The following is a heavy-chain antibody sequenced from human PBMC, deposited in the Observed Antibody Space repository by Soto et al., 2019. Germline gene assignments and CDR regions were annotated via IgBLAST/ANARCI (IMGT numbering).Heavy chain of an antibody. CDR1: GGTFSSYS. J-gene: IGHJ4*02. V-gene: IGHV1-69*02. CDR2: IIPLVDLS. D-gene: IGHD6-19*01. CDR3: PTVTAEARNYYDY. Sequence: QVHLVQSGAEVKEPGSSVKVSCKASGGTFSSYSISWVRQAPGQGLEWMGRIIPLVDLSTYAQRLEGRVTISPDKCASTAYIEQSSLRLEDMDVYYRPTVTAEARNYYDYWGQGTKVTVST.